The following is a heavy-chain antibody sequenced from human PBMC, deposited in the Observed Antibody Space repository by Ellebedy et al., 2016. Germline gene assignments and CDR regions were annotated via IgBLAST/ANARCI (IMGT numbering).Heavy chain of an antibody. CDR1: GYTFTSYD. V-gene: IGHV1-8*01. Sequence: ASVKVSXXASGYTFTSYDINWVRQATGQGLEWMGWMNPNSGNTGYAQKFQGRVTMTRNTSISTAYMELSSLRSEDTAVYYCARDKGDTAMVTAYYGMDVWGQGTTVTVSS. D-gene: IGHD5-18*01. CDR3: ARDKGDTAMVTAYYGMDV. CDR2: MNPNSGNT. J-gene: IGHJ6*02.